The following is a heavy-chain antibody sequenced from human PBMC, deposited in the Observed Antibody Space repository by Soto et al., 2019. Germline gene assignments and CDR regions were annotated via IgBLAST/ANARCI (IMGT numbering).Heavy chain of an antibody. CDR2: IMPIFAAP. D-gene: IGHD2-15*01. J-gene: IGHJ4*02. CDR1: GGTFSTNA. CDR3: CTGARYCTGGSCYPAD. V-gene: IGHV1-69*06. Sequence: QVQLMQSGAEVKKPGSSVKVSCKASGGTFSTNAISWVRQAPGQGLEWMGGIMPIFAAPNNAQKFQGSFMITADTTTTKVYVELSCRTAEETVIYLWCTGARYCTGGSCYPADGGQGTLVMVSS.